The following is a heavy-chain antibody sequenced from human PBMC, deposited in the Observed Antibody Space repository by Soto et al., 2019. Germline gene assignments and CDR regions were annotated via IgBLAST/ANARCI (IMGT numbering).Heavy chain of an antibody. CDR1: GGSISSSSYY. D-gene: IGHD6-19*01. CDR3: ARRSSGWWNESDY. J-gene: IGHJ4*02. Sequence: QLQLQESGPGLVKPSETLSLTCTVSGGSISSSSYYWGWIRQPPGKGLERIGSIYYSGSTYYNPSLKGRVTTSVNTSTAQFSLKLSSVTAADTAGYYCARRSSGWWNESDYWGQGTLVTVSS. CDR2: IYYSGST. V-gene: IGHV4-39*01.